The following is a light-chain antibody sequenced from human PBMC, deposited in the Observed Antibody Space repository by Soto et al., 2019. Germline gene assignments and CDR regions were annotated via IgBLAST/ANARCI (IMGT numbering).Light chain of an antibody. CDR3: QQRSNWPIT. CDR1: QSVSSY. J-gene: IGKJ5*01. V-gene: IGKV3-11*01. Sequence: VLMQAPDTLSVSPGDRATLSCRASQSVSSYLAWYQQKPGQAPRLLIYDASNRATGIPARFSGSGSGTDFTLTISSLEPEDFAVYYCQQRSNWPITFGQGTRLEIK. CDR2: DAS.